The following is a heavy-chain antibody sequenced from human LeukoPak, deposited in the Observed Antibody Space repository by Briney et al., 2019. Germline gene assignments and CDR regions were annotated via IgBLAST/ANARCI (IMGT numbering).Heavy chain of an antibody. CDR1: GFTFNSYS. J-gene: IGHJ4*02. D-gene: IGHD1-26*01. CDR3: ARAPGGSYLDY. Sequence: GGSLRLSCAASGFTFNSYSMNWVRQAPGKGLEWVSSISSSSSYIYYADSVKGRFTISRDNAKNSLYLQMNSLRAEGTAVYYCARAPGGSYLDYWGQGTLVTVSS. CDR2: ISSSSSYI. V-gene: IGHV3-21*01.